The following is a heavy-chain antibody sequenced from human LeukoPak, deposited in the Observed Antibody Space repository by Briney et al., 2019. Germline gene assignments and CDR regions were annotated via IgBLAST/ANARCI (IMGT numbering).Heavy chain of an antibody. V-gene: IGHV3-74*01. Sequence: GWAVSLSCAASVCTFSKYWMHWVLQAAAPGLVPVSRSKSDGSTNYADYVKGRFTISRDNAKNTVSLQMNSLRTEDTGVYYCARAPSEIGGYYPEYFRHWGKGTLVTVSS. CDR2: SKSDGST. J-gene: IGHJ1*01. CDR3: ARAPSEIGGYYPEYFRH. CDR1: VCTFSKYW. D-gene: IGHD3-22*01.